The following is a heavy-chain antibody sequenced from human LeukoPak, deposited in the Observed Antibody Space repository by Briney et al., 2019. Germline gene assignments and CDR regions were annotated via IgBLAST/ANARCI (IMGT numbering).Heavy chain of an antibody. J-gene: IGHJ5*02. Sequence: PGGSLRLSCAASGFTVSSNYMSWVRQAPGKGLEWVSVIYSGGSTYYADSVKGRFTISRDNSKNTLYLQMDSLRAEDTAVYYCAGGYSSSWYWFDPWGQGTLVTVSS. CDR1: GFTVSSNY. CDR3: AGGYSSSWYWFDP. D-gene: IGHD6-13*01. V-gene: IGHV3-53*01. CDR2: IYSGGST.